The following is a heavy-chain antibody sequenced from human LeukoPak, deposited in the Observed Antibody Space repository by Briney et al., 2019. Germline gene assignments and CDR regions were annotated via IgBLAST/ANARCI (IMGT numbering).Heavy chain of an antibody. V-gene: IGHV4-34*01. J-gene: IGHJ4*02. CDR3: ARGSWDIVVVPAAMVRAFDY. Sequence: SGTLSLTCAVYGGSFSGYYWSWIRQPPGKGLEWIGEINHSGSTNYNPSLKSRVTISVDTSKNQFSLKLSSVTAADTAVYYCARGSWDIVVVPAAMVRAFDYWGQGTLVTVSS. CDR2: INHSGST. CDR1: GGSFSGYY. D-gene: IGHD2-2*01.